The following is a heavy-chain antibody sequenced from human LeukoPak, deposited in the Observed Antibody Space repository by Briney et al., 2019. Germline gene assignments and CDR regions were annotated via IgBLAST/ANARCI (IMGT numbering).Heavy chain of an antibody. CDR1: GFTLSNYA. CDR3: ARASDGYHSDY. J-gene: IGHJ4*02. Sequence: GGSLRLSCAASGFTLSNYAMNWFRQAPGKGLEWVSSISSSGDYTYYADSVKGRFTISRDNAKKSLHLQLNSLTVEDTAVYLCARASDGYHSDYWGQGTLVTVSS. CDR2: ISSSGDYT. V-gene: IGHV3-21*01. D-gene: IGHD5-24*01.